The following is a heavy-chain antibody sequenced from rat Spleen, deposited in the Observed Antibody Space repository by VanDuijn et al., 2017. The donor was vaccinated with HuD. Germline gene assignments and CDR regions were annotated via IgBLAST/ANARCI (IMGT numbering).Heavy chain of an antibody. V-gene: IGHV5-29*01. Sequence: EVQLVASDGGLVQPGRSLKLSCAASGFTFSDYYMAWVRQAPTKGLEWVATIRHDGSSTHYRDSVKGRFIISRDNAKDTLYLQMESLRSEDTATYYCAREWRYFFDYWGQGVMVTVSS. CDR3: AREWRYFFDY. CDR1: GFTFSDYY. CDR2: IRHDGSST. D-gene: IGHD1-1*01. J-gene: IGHJ2*01.